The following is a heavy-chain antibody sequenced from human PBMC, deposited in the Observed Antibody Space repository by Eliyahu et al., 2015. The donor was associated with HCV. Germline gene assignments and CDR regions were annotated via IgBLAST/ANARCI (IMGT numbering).Heavy chain of an antibody. CDR1: GFPFSXYG. J-gene: IGHJ4*02. CDR3: ARSQLNDGYNFFDY. Sequence: QVQLVESGGGVVQPGRSLRLSCAASGFPFSXYGMHWVRQAPGKGLGWVAVIWYDGSNKYYADSVKGRFTISRDNSKNTLYLQMNSLRAEDTAVYYCARSQLNDGYNFFDYWGQGTLVTVSS. CDR2: IWYDGSNK. V-gene: IGHV3-33*01. D-gene: IGHD5-24*01.